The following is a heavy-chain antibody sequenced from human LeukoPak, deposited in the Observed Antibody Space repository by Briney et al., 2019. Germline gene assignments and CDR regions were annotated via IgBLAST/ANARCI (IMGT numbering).Heavy chain of an antibody. D-gene: IGHD5-18*01. CDR2: IIPILGIA. V-gene: IGHV1-69*04. Sequence: SVKVSCKASGGTFSSYAISWVRQAPGQGLEWMGRIIPILGIANYAQKFQGRVTITADKSTSTAYMELSSLRSEDTAAYYCAGEAYVDTAMVYMDYWGQGTLVTVSS. CDR1: GGTFSSYA. J-gene: IGHJ4*02. CDR3: AGEAYVDTAMVYMDY.